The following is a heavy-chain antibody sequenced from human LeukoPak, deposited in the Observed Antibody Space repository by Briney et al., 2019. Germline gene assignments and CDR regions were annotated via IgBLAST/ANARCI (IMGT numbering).Heavy chain of an antibody. CDR1: GFTFSSYA. CDR3: AKDSVLVRWLPHGLTIDY. Sequence: GGSLRLSCAASGFTFSSYAMSWVRRAPGKGLEWVSAISGSGGSTYYADSVKGRFTISRDNSKNTLYLQMNSLRAEDTAVYYCAKDSVLVRWLPHGLTIDYWGQGTLVTVSS. D-gene: IGHD5-24*01. J-gene: IGHJ4*02. V-gene: IGHV3-23*01. CDR2: ISGSGGST.